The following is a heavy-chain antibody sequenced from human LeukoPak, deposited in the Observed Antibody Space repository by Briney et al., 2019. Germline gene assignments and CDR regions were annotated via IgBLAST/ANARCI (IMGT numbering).Heavy chain of an antibody. CDR3: ARRNIPDY. V-gene: IGHV4-38-2*01. Sequence: SETLSLTCAVSGYSISSGYYWGWIRQPPGKGLEWIASIYHSGSTYYNPSLKSRVTISADTSKNQFSLKLSSVTAADTAVYYCARRNIPDYWGQGTLVTVSS. CDR1: GYSISSGYY. D-gene: IGHD2/OR15-2a*01. CDR2: IYHSGST. J-gene: IGHJ4*02.